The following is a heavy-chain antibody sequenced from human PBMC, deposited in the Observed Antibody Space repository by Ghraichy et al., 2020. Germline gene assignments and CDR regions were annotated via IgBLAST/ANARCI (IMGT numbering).Heavy chain of an antibody. D-gene: IGHD2-2*01. CDR3: ARDSDQTMDV. CDR2: INSDGSST. J-gene: IGHJ6*02. V-gene: IGHV3-74*01. CDR1: GFTFSSYW. Sequence: GESLNISCAASGFTFSSYWMHWVRQAPGKGLVWVSRINSDGSSTSYAVSVKGRFTISRDNAKNTLYLQMNSLRAEDTAVYYCARDSDQTMDVWGQGTTVTVSS.